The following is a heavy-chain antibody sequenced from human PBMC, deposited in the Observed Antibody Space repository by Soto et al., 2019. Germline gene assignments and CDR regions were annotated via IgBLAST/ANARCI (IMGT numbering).Heavy chain of an antibody. CDR3: GGDTGRGDYGFWKWNIPGAHSWFDP. J-gene: IGHJ5*02. CDR2: ISAYNGNT. CDR1: GYTFTSYC. D-gene: IGHD3-3*01. Sequence: ASVSVLCKASGYTFTSYCISWVRQAPGQWLELMGWISAYNGNTNYAHMLQGRVTITTDTSTSTAYMELRSLRSDDTAVYYCGGDTGRGDYGFWKWNIPGAHSWFDPWGEGTLVTVS. V-gene: IGHV1-18*04.